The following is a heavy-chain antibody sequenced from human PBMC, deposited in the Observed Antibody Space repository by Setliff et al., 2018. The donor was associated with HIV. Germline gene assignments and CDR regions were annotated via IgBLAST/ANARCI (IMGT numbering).Heavy chain of an antibody. Sequence: SQTLSLTCVVSGGSVSSPSYYWGWIRQPPGTGLEWIGSVYNSGITFKNPSLKSRVSISVDRSGNQFSLRLTSVTAADTAVYYCATCRHRPSNWFDPWGQGTVVTVSS. CDR2: VYNSGIT. V-gene: IGHV4-39*07. CDR3: ATCRHRPSNWFDP. CDR1: GGSVSSPSYY. J-gene: IGHJ5*02.